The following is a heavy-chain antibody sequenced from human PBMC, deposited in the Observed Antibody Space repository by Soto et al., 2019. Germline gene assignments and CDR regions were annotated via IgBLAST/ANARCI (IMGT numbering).Heavy chain of an antibody. V-gene: IGHV3-21*01. Sequence: EVQLVESGGGLVKPGGSLRLSCAASGFTFSSYSMNWVRQAPGKGLEWVSSISSSSSYIYYADSVKGRFTISRDNARNSLYLQMNSLRAEDTAVYYCARVGRWVAAAGLWGQGTLVTVSS. J-gene: IGHJ4*02. CDR2: ISSSSSYI. CDR3: ARVGRWVAAAGL. CDR1: GFTFSSYS. D-gene: IGHD6-13*01.